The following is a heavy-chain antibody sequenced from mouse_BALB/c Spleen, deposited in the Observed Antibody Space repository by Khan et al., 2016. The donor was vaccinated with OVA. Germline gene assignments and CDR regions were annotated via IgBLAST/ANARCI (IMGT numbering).Heavy chain of an antibody. D-gene: IGHD1-1*01. CDR1: GYTFTNYW. Sequence: QVQLKQSGAELARPGTSVKLSCKASGYTFTNYWMQWVKQRPGQGLEWIGTTYPGNGDTRYTQNFKVKATLTADKSSNTAYMQLSSLASEDSAVYYCARGGITTGYFDYGGLGTTRTGS. V-gene: IGHV1-87*01. CDR2: TYPGNGDT. CDR3: ARGGITTGYFDY. J-gene: IGHJ2*01.